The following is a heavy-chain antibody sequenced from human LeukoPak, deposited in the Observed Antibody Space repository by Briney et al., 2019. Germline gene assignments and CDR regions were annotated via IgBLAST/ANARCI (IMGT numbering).Heavy chain of an antibody. CDR2: IRGSGGST. CDR3: AKDRGSRRDGYNLPDY. J-gene: IGHJ4*02. CDR1: GLSLIIYG. D-gene: IGHD5-24*01. V-gene: IGHV3-23*01. Sequence: GGSLRLSFSPSGLSLIIYGVGWFRRAPGRGREGLGAIRGSGGSTSYTDPVKGRFTISRDNSKNTLYLQMNSLRAEDTAVYYCAKDRGSRRDGYNLPDYWGQGTLVTVSS.